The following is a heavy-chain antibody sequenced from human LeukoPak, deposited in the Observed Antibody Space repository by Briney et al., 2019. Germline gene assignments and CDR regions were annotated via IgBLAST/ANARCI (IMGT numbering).Heavy chain of an antibody. CDR3: ARENDILTGVV. Sequence: SQTLSLTCTVSGGPISSGDYYWSWIRQPPGKGLEWIGYIYYSGSTYYNPSLKSRVTISVDTSKNQFSLKLSSVTAADTAVYYCARENDILTGVVGGQGTLVTVSS. CDR2: IYYSGST. J-gene: IGHJ4*02. D-gene: IGHD3-9*01. CDR1: GGPISSGDYY. V-gene: IGHV4-30-4*01.